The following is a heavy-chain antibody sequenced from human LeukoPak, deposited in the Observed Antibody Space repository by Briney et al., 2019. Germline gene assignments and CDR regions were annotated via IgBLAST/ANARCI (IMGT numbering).Heavy chain of an antibody. CDR2: INHSGVT. J-gene: IGHJ6*03. D-gene: IGHD2-2*01. CDR1: GGSLSDYY. Sequence: KSSETLSLTCTVYGGSLSDYYWNWIRQPPGKGLEWIGEINHSGVTNYNPSLKSRVTISVDTSKNQFSLKLSSVTAADTAVYYCASRRGYCSSTSCYGYYYYMDVWGKGTTVTISS. CDR3: ASRRGYCSSTSCYGYYYYMDV. V-gene: IGHV4-34*01.